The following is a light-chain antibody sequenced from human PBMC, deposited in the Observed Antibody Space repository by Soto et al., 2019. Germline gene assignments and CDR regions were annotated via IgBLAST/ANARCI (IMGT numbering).Light chain of an antibody. J-gene: IGKJ4*01. CDR2: LAS. V-gene: IGKV1-27*01. CDR1: QGISNY. Sequence: SSLSASVGDRVTITCRASQGISNYLAWYQQKLGEPPKLLIYLASTLRSGVPSRFSGSGSGTDFTLTISSLQPEDVATYYCQKYNSALFTFGGGTKVDIK. CDR3: QKYNSALFT.